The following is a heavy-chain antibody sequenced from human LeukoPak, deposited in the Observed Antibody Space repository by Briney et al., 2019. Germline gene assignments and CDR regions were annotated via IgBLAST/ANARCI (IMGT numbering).Heavy chain of an antibody. D-gene: IGHD2-2*01. CDR3: ARDVERYCSSTSCYVDYYYGMDV. CDR1: GSTFSSYA. Sequence: SVKVSCKASGSTFSSYAISWVRQAPGQGLEWMGRIIPIFGIANYAQKFQGRVTITADKSTSTAYMELSSLRSEDTAVYYCARDVERYCSSTSCYVDYYYGMDVWGQGTTVTVSS. J-gene: IGHJ6*02. CDR2: IIPIFGIA. V-gene: IGHV1-69*04.